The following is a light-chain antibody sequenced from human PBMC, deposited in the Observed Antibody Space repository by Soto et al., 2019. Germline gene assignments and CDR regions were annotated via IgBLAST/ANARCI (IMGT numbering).Light chain of an antibody. Sequence: QMTQSPSTLSASVCDRVTITCRASHNIERWMAWYQQKPGKAPSLLIFDASTLHSGVPSRFSGSGSGTEFTLTISSLQPDDFATYYCQQFAVSRTFGQGTKVDIK. CDR3: QQFAVSRT. CDR1: HNIERW. V-gene: IGKV1-5*01. J-gene: IGKJ1*01. CDR2: DAS.